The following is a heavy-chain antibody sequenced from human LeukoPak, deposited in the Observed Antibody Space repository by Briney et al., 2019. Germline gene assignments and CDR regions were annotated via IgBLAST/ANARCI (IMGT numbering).Heavy chain of an antibody. J-gene: IGHJ4*02. CDR2: IHSDGST. Sequence: PSETLSLTCTVSGGSISTYYWSWFRQPVGKSLEWIGRIHSDGSTYDNPSLRSPVSMSIDTSKNQFSLTLTSVTAADTAVYFCARDVGLAYWGQGILVTVSS. CDR3: ARDVGLAY. V-gene: IGHV4-4*07. CDR1: GGSISTYY.